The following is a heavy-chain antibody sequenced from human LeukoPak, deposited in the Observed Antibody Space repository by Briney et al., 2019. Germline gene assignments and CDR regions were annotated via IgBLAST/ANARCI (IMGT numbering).Heavy chain of an antibody. Sequence: SVKVSCKASGGAFSSYAISWVRRAPGQGLEWMGRIIPILGIANYAQKFQGRVTITADKSTSTAYMELSSLRSEDTAVYYCARLGDLGYCSGGSCYYFDYWGQGTLVTVSS. J-gene: IGHJ4*02. V-gene: IGHV1-69*04. CDR1: GGAFSSYA. CDR3: ARLGDLGYCSGGSCYYFDY. D-gene: IGHD2-15*01. CDR2: IIPILGIA.